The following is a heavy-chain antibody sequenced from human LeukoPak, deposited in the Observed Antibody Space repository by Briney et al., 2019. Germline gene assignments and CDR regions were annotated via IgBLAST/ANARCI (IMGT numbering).Heavy chain of an antibody. Sequence: GGSLRLSCAASGFILSNYAMSWVRQAPGKGLEWVSSISAGGGGSYYADSVKGRFTISRDNSKNTLYLQMNSLRAEDTAVYHCAKEAVRKFDFDYWGQGTLVTVSS. CDR3: AKEAVRKFDFDY. CDR1: GFILSNYA. D-gene: IGHD1-14*01. J-gene: IGHJ4*02. V-gene: IGHV3-23*01. CDR2: ISAGGGGS.